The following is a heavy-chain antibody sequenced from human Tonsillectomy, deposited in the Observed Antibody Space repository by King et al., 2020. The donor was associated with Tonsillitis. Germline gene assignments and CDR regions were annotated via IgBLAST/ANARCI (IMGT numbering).Heavy chain of an antibody. CDR3: AKTVYCSSTSCYGSFDY. J-gene: IGHJ4*02. V-gene: IGHV3-30*18. CDR1: GFTFSSYG. CDR2: ISYDGSNK. Sequence: VQLVESGGGVVQPGRSLRLSCAASGFTFSSYGMHWVRQAPGKGLEWVAVISYDGSNKYYADSVKGRFTISRDNSKNTLYLQMNSLRAEDTAVYYCAKTVYCSSTSCYGSFDYWGQGTLVTVSS. D-gene: IGHD2-2*01.